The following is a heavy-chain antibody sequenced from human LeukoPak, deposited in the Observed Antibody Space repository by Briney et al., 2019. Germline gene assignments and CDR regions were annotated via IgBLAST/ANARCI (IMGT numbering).Heavy chain of an antibody. Sequence: SETLSLTCTVSGGSFSTYYRSWIRQPPGKRLEWIGYIYTTGSTNYNPSLESRVTISVDTSKKQFSLKLRSVTAADTAVYYCARLRRLRDGYNAFDIWGQGRMVTVSS. V-gene: IGHV4-4*08. D-gene: IGHD5-24*01. CDR3: ARLRRLRDGYNAFDI. J-gene: IGHJ3*02. CDR1: GGSFSTYY. CDR2: IYTTGST.